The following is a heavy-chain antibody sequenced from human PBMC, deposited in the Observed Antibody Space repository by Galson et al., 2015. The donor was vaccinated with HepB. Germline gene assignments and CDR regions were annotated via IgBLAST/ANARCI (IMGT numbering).Heavy chain of an antibody. J-gene: IGHJ4*02. D-gene: IGHD2-15*01. Sequence: SLRLSCAASGFTFGSYAMSWVRQAPGKGLEWVSVIISSGTTTYYADSVKGRFTISRDNSKNTLYLQMNTLIAGDTAVYYCVKSPLNLGYCGGGSCYYFDYWGQGTPVTVSS. CDR2: IISSGTTT. CDR3: VKSPLNLGYCGGGSCYYFDY. CDR1: GFTFGSYA. V-gene: IGHV3-23*01.